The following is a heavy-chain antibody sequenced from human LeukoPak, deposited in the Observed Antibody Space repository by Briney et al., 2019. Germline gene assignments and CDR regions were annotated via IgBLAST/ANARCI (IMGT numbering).Heavy chain of an antibody. Sequence: ASVKVSCKASGYTFTSYYMHWVRQAPGQGLEWMGIINPSGGSTSYAQKFQGRVTMTRDMSTSTVYMELSSLRSEDTAVYYCARDYEVAVAGISSAFDIWGQGTMVTVSS. D-gene: IGHD6-19*01. CDR2: INPSGGST. V-gene: IGHV1-46*01. CDR3: ARDYEVAVAGISSAFDI. CDR1: GYTFTSYY. J-gene: IGHJ3*02.